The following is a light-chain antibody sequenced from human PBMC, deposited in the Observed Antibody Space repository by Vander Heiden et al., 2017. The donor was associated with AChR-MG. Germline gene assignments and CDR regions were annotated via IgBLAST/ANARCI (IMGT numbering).Light chain of an antibody. CDR2: RNN. CDR3: AAWDDSLSGVV. V-gene: IGLV1-47*01. CDR1: SSNIGSNY. J-gene: IGLJ2*01. Sequence: QPVLTQPPSASATPGQRVTISCSGSSSNIGSNYVYWYQQLPGTAPKLLIYRNNQRPSGVPDRFSGAKSGTSASLAISGRRSADEADYYCAAWDDSLSGVVFGGGTKLTVL.